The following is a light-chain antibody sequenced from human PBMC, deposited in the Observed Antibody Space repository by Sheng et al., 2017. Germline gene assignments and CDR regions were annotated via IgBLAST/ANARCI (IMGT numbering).Light chain of an antibody. CDR1: TSDIGAYTY. V-gene: IGLV2-14*03. CDR2: DVT. CDR3: SSYTTSTTRV. J-gene: IGLJ1*01. Sequence: QSALAQPASVSGSPGQSITISCTGTTSDIGAYTYVSWYQQHPGKAPKLMIYDVTTRPSGISNRFSGSKSGNTASLTISGLQPEDEADYYCSSYTTSTTRVFGTGTRSPS.